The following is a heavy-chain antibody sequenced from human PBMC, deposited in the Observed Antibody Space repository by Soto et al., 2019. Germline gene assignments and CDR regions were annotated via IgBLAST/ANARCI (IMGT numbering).Heavy chain of an antibody. CDR1: GFTFSSYG. CDR2: IWYDGSNK. D-gene: IGHD2-15*01. V-gene: IGHV3-33*01. J-gene: IGHJ6*02. CDR3: ARDEGYLCSGGRCYSAWYYYYYYGMDV. Sequence: GGSLRLSCAASGFTFSSYGMHWVRQAPGKGLEWVAVIWYDGSNKYYADSVKGRFTISRDNSKNTLYLQMNSLRAEDTAVYYCARDEGYLCSGGRCYSAWYYYYYYGMDVWGQGTTVTVSS.